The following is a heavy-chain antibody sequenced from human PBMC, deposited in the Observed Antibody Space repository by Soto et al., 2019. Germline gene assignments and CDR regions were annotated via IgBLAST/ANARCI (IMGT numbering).Heavy chain of an antibody. CDR2: INHSGST. CDR3: ARLFCSGDNCYSGWYFDL. CDR1: GWSFSGYH. D-gene: IGHD2-15*01. Sequence: SETLSLTCAVYGWSFSGYHWSWIRRPPGKGLEWIGEINHSGSTSYNPSLKSRVTISVDTSKNQFSLKLSSVTAADTAVYYCARLFCSGDNCYSGWYFDLWGRGTLVTVSS. V-gene: IGHV4-34*01. J-gene: IGHJ2*01.